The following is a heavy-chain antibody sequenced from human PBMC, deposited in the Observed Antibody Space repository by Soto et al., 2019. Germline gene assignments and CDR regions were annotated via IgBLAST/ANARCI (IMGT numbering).Heavy chain of an antibody. J-gene: IGHJ6*03. D-gene: IGHD3-3*01. CDR2: IYSGGST. Sequence: GGSLRLSCAASGFTVSSNYMSWVRQAPGKGLEWVSVIYSGGSTYYADSVKGRFTISRDNSKNTLYLQINSLRAEDTAVYYCARASKDVLRFLEWFYYYYMDVWGKGTTVTVSS. V-gene: IGHV3-66*01. CDR1: GFTVSSNY. CDR3: ARASKDVLRFLEWFYYYYMDV.